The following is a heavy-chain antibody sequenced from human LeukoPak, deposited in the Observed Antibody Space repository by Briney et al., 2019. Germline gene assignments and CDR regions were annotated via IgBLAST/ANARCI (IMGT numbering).Heavy chain of an antibody. CDR3: ARRGGSYSHSDF. D-gene: IGHD1-26*01. Sequence: ASVKVSCKASGYTFSSYGIIWVRQAPGQGLEWMGWVSAFNGNTDYAPKLQGRVTMTTDTSTTTAYMELRSLTSDDTAVYYCARRGGSYSHSDFWGQRTLVTVSS. J-gene: IGHJ4*02. CDR1: GYTFSSYG. V-gene: IGHV1-18*01. CDR2: VSAFNGNT.